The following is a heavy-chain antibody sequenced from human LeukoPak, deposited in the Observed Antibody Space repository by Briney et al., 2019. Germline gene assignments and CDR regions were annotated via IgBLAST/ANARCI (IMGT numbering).Heavy chain of an antibody. V-gene: IGHV4-4*07. CDR1: GGSISSYY. J-gene: IGHJ3*02. CDR2: IYTSGST. CDR3: ARGGYCGGDCLLGDDAFDI. D-gene: IGHD2-21*01. Sequence: KPSETLSLTCTVSGGSISSYYWSWIRQPAGKGLEWLGRIYTSGSTNYNPSLKSRVNMSVDTSKNQFSLKLSSVTAADTAVYYCARGGYCGGDCLLGDDAFDIWGQGTMVTVSS.